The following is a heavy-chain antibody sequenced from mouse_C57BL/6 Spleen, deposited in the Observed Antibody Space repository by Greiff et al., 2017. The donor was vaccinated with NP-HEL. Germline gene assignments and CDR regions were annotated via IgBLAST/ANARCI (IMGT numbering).Heavy chain of an antibody. V-gene: IGHV3-6*01. Sequence: VQLKQSGPGLVKPSQSLSLTCSVTGYSITSGYYWNWIRQFPGNKLEWMGYISYDGSNNYNPSLKNRISITRDTSKNQFFLKLNSVTTEDPATYYCAKYYYGSSPYFDYWGQGTTLTVSS. CDR2: ISYDGSN. CDR1: GYSITSGYY. J-gene: IGHJ2*01. CDR3: AKYYYGSSPYFDY. D-gene: IGHD1-1*01.